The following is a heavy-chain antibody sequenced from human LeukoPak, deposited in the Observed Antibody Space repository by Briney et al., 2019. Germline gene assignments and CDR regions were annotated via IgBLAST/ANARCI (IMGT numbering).Heavy chain of an antibody. V-gene: IGHV3-30*18. CDR2: ISYDGSNK. D-gene: IGHD2-15*01. CDR3: AKDIKDIVVVVAATSLTSYYFDY. J-gene: IGHJ4*02. CDR1: GFTFSSYG. Sequence: GGSLRPSCAASGFTFSSYGMHWVRQAPGKGLEWVAVISYDGSNKYYADSVKGRFTISRDNSKNTLYLQMDSLRAEDTAVYYCAKDIKDIVVVVAATSLTSYYFDYWGQGTLVTVSS.